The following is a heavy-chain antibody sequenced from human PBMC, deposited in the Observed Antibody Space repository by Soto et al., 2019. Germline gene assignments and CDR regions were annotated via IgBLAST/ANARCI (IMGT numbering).Heavy chain of an antibody. CDR1: GDSVSSNSAA. CDR3: VRDKSGPAYSGYDYFDYYYGMDV. D-gene: IGHD5-12*01. Sequence: SQTLSLTCAISGDSVSSNSAAWNWIRQSPSRGLEWLGRTYYRSKWYNDYAVSVKSRITINPDTSKNQFSLQLNSVTPEDTAVYYCVRDKSGPAYSGYDYFDYYYGMDVWGQGTTVTVSS. J-gene: IGHJ6*02. CDR2: TYYRSKWYN. V-gene: IGHV6-1*01.